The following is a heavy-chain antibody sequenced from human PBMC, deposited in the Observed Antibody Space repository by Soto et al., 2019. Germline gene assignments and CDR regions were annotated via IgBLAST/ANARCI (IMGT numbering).Heavy chain of an antibody. V-gene: IGHV4-39*01. Sequence: SETLSLTCTVSGDSISSSNSHWGWTRQPPGKGLEYIGSVYYGGAIFYSGNIYYNPSLKSRVTISVDTSKNQFSLRLSSVTAADTGVYDCVRYDRINMKPYSPEGFHIWGQGTMVTVSS. CDR1: GDSISSSNSH. D-gene: IGHD3-3*02. CDR3: VRYDRINMKPYSPEGFHI. J-gene: IGHJ3*02. CDR2: VYYGGAIFYSGNI.